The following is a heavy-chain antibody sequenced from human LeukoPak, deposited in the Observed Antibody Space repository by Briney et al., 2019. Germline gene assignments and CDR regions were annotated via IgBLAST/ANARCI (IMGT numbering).Heavy chain of an antibody. V-gene: IGHV3-9*03. D-gene: IGHD3-3*01. J-gene: IGHJ4*02. Sequence: PGGSLRLSCATSGFTFDDYAMHWVRHAPGKGLEWVSGISWNGGSIGHADSVKGRFTISRDNAKNSLYLQMNRLRVEDMALYYCVKGWDYDFWSAYDYWGQGTLVTVSS. CDR2: ISWNGGSI. CDR3: VKGWDYDFWSAYDY. CDR1: GFTFDDYA.